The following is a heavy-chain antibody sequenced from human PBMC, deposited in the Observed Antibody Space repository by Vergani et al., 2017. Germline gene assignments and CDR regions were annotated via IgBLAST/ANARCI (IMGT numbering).Heavy chain of an antibody. J-gene: IGHJ6*03. D-gene: IGHD4-11*01. CDR2: ISSSSSYI. CDR1: GFTFSSYS. Sequence: EVQLVESGGGLVKPGGSLRISCAASGFTFSSYSMNWVRQAPGKGLECVSSISSSSSYIYYADSVKGRFTISRDNAKNSLYLQMNSLRAEDTAVYYCARDRVTTTYYMDVWGKGTTVTVSS. CDR3: ARDRVTTTYYMDV. V-gene: IGHV3-21*01.